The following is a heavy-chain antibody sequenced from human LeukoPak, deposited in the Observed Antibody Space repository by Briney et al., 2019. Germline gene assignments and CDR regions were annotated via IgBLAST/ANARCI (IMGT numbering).Heavy chain of an antibody. CDR2: IYYSGNT. CDR1: GVSISSSNSY. V-gene: IGHV4-39*07. Sequence: SETLSLTCTVSGVSISSSNSYWGWIRQPPGKGLKWIGSIYYSGNTYYNASLKSQVSISIDMSKNQFSLKLTSVTAVDTAVYYCAHKFAGSYAFDIWGQGTMVTVSS. J-gene: IGHJ3*02. CDR3: AHKFAGSYAFDI.